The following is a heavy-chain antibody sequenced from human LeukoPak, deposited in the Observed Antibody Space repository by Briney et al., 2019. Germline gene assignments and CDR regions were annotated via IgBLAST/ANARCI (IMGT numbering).Heavy chain of an antibody. D-gene: IGHD1-26*01. CDR3: ARGGYSGTEKPNDY. Sequence: ASVKVSCKASGYTFSGYYMHWVRQAPGQGLEWMGWINPNSGGTYYTQKFQGRVTMTRDTSISTAYMELSSLRSDDTAVYYCARGGYSGTEKPNDYWGRGTLVTVSS. V-gene: IGHV1-2*02. CDR1: GYTFSGYY. J-gene: IGHJ4*02. CDR2: INPNSGGT.